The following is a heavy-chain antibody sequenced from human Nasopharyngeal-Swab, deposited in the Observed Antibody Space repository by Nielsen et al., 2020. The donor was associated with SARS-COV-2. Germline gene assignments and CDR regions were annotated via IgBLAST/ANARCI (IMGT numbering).Heavy chain of an antibody. CDR3: ARAHPRSCTDGVCFRSQVYNWFDP. V-gene: IGHV1-58*01. J-gene: IGHJ5*02. CDR1: GFTFTSSA. CDR2: IVVGSGNT. D-gene: IGHD2-8*01. Sequence: SVKVSCKASGFTFTSSAVQWVRQARGQRLEWIGWIVVGSGNTNYAQKFQERVTITRDMSTSTAYMELSSLRSEDTAVYYCARAHPRSCTDGVCFRSQVYNWFDPWGQGTLVTVSS.